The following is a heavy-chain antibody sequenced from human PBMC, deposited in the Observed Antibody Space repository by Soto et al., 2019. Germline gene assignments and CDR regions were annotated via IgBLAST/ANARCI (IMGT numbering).Heavy chain of an antibody. CDR3: AKRRGAGGHFDY. D-gene: IGHD2-15*01. CDR1: GFTFSSYA. CDR2: VSIGGST. Sequence: GGSLRLSCAASGFTFSSYAMGWVRQGPGKGLEWVAVVSIGGSTHYADSVRGRFTISRDNSKNTLSLQMNSLTAEDTSVYFCAKRRGAGGHFDYWGQGALVTVSS. V-gene: IGHV3-23*01. J-gene: IGHJ4*02.